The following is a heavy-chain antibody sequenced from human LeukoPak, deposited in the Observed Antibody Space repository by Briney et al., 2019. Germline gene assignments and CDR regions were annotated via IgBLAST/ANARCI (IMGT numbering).Heavy chain of an antibody. CDR3: AKGLHDGYYYDSSGYYPPGD. CDR1: GYTFTGYY. CDR2: INPNSGGT. Sequence: ASVKVSCKASGYTFTGYYMHWVRQAPGQGLEWIGWINPNSGGTNYAQKFQGRVTMTRDTSISTAYMELSRLRSDDTAVYYCAKGLHDGYYYDSSGYYPPGDWGQGTLVTVSS. D-gene: IGHD3-22*01. V-gene: IGHV1-2*02. J-gene: IGHJ1*01.